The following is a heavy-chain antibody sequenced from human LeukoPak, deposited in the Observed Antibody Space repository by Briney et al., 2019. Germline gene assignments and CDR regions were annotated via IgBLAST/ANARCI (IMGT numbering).Heavy chain of an antibody. J-gene: IGHJ4*02. V-gene: IGHV3-7*05. D-gene: IGHD2-21*02. Sequence: GGSLRLSCAVSGFTFSSYWMTWVRQALGKGLELVSQIQNDGSERYYVDSVKGRFTISRDNAKNSLYLQLNSLRAEDTAVYYCARDRIRLFDYWGQGTLVTVSS. CDR1: GFTFSSYW. CDR3: ARDRIRLFDY. CDR2: IQNDGSER.